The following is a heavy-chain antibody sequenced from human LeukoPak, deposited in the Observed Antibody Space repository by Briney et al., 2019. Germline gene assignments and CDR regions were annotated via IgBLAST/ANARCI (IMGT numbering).Heavy chain of an antibody. Sequence: GGSLRLSCAASGFTFSNYWMSWVRQAPGTGLEWVANIKKDGSEKFYVGSVKGRFTIPRDNAKNALYLQMNSLRDEDTAVYYCVRNGVLRYFDWWFDYWGQGTQVAVSS. J-gene: IGHJ4*02. CDR2: IKKDGSEK. CDR1: GFTFSNYW. D-gene: IGHD3-9*01. CDR3: VRNGVLRYFDWWFDY. V-gene: IGHV3-7*01.